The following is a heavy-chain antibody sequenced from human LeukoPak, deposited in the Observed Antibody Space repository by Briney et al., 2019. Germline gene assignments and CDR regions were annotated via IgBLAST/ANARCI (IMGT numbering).Heavy chain of an antibody. D-gene: IGHD3-22*01. CDR3: ALSFDYDSSGSVY. J-gene: IGHJ4*02. V-gene: IGHV4-34*01. CDR2: INHNGRS. CDR1: GGSFSGYF. Sequence: TPSETLSLTCAVYGGSFSGYFWSWIRQPPGKGLEWIGEINHNGRSNYNPSLKSRVTISVDTSKNQFSLKLSSVTAADTAVYYCALSFDYDSSGSVYWGQGTLVTVSS.